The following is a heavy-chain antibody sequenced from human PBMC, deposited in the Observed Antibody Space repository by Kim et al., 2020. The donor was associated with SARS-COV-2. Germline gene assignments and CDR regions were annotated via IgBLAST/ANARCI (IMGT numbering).Heavy chain of an antibody. D-gene: IGHD6-13*01. CDR3: ARGRTQTYSSSWYIYFQH. CDR2: IYYSGST. V-gene: IGHV4-31*03. Sequence: SETLSLTCTVSGGSISSGGYYWSWIRQHPGKGLEWIGYIYYSGSTYYNPSLKSRVTISVDTSKNQFSLKLSSVTAADTAVYYCARGRTQTYSSSWYIYFQHWGQGTLVTVSS. J-gene: IGHJ1*01. CDR1: GGSISSGGYY.